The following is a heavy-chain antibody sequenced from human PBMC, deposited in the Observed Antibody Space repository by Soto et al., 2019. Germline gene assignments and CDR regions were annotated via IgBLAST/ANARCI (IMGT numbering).Heavy chain of an antibody. CDR1: GGSISNYY. CDR3: ARGGTDFWSGPFDY. CDR2: IDTSGST. V-gene: IGHV4-4*07. J-gene: IGHJ4*02. Sequence: PSETLSLTCTVSGGSISNYYCNWIRQPAGKGLEWIGRIDTSGSTNYNPSLKSRVTMSVDTSKQEFSLKLSSVTAADTALYYCARGGTDFWSGPFDYWGRGALVTVSS. D-gene: IGHD3-3*01.